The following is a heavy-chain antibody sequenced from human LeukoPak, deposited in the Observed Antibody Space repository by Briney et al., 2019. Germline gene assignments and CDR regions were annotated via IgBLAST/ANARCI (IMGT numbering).Heavy chain of an antibody. V-gene: IGHV7-4-1*02. J-gene: IGHJ6*02. CDR1: GYTFTSYA. D-gene: IGHD5-24*01. Sequence: ASVKVSCKASGYTFTSYAMNWVRQAPGQGLEWMGWTNTNTGNPTYAQGFTGRFVFSLDTSVSTAYLQISSLKAEDTAVYYCARENTLGGGYNYSYYYYGMDVWGQGTTVTVSS. CDR3: ARENTLGGGYNYSYYYYGMDV. CDR2: TNTNTGNP.